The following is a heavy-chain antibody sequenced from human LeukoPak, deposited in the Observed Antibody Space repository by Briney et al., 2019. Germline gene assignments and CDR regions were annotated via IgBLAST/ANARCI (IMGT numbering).Heavy chain of an antibody. CDR2: IVSDGSGT. CDR1: GFTFSHYW. V-gene: IGHV3-74*01. CDR3: GREDRFGYNYAYGLDV. J-gene: IGHJ6*02. D-gene: IGHD5-24*01. Sequence: GGSLRLSCAASGFTFSHYWMVWVRQTPEKGLVWVSYIVSDGSGTSYADSVKGRFTVFRDNAKNTVYLQMNSLRAEDAAVYYCGREDRFGYNYAYGLDVWGQGTTVTVSS.